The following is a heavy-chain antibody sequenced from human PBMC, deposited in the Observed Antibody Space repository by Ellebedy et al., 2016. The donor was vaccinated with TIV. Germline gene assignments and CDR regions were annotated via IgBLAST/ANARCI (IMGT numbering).Heavy chain of an antibody. D-gene: IGHD6-19*01. CDR3: ARNGVSGWSDFDY. CDR2: INSKRGAT. J-gene: IGHJ4*02. Sequence: AASVQVSCKTSGYTFIDYHIHWVRQAPGQGLEWMGWINSKRGATIYVQKFHDRVTMTRDMSISTAFLEVTGLTSDDTAVYYCARNGVSGWSDFDYWGQGTLVTVSS. CDR1: GYTFIDYH. V-gene: IGHV1-2*02.